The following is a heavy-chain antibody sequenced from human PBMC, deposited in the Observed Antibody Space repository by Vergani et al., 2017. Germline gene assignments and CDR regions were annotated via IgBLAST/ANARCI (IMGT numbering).Heavy chain of an antibody. CDR1: GGTFSSYA. Sequence: QVQLVQSGAEVKKPGSSVKVSCKASGGTFSSYAISWVRQAPGQGLEWMGGIIPIFGTANYAQKFQGRVTITADESTSTAYMELSSLRSEDTAVYYCARGGDGYNTRGSFFDYWGQGALVTVSS. CDR3: ARGGDGYNTRGSFFDY. D-gene: IGHD5-24*01. CDR2: IIPIFGTA. J-gene: IGHJ4*02. V-gene: IGHV1-69*01.